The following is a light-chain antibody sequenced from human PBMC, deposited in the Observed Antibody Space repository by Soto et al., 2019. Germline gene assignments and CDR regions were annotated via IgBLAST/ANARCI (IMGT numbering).Light chain of an antibody. V-gene: IGLV2-11*01. J-gene: IGLJ1*01. CDR2: DVT. CDR1: SGDVGYYNY. CDR3: CSYAGTPRYV. Sequence: QSELTQPRSVSGSPGQSVTISCTGTSGDVGYYNYVSWYQQHPGKAPKVMIYDVTERPSGVPDRFSGSKSGNTASLTISGLQAEDEADYYCCSYAGTPRYVLGTGTKVTVL.